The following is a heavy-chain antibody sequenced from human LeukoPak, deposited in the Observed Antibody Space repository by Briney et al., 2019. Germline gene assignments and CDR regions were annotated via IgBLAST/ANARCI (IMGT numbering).Heavy chain of an antibody. J-gene: IGHJ4*02. V-gene: IGHV4-59*01. CDR3: ARVVTTFGVTNYFDW. D-gene: IGHD3-3*01. CDR1: DGSISSYY. CDR2: IYFSGAT. Sequence: SETLSLTCTVSDGSISSYYWTWIRQPPGKGLEWVGYIYFSGATNYNPSLKSRVTISRDTSKNQVSLKLSSVTAADTAVCFCARVVTTFGVTNYFDWWGQGTLVTVSS.